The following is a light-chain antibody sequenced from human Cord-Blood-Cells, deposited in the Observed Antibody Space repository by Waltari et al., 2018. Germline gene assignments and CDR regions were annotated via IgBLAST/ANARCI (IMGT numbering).Light chain of an antibody. CDR3: QQYNNWPPYT. V-gene: IGKV3-15*01. Sequence: EIVMTQSPATLSVSPGERATLSCRASQRVSSNLAWYQQKPGQAPRLLIYGASTRATGIPARVIGSGSGTEFTLTISSLQSEDFAVYYCQQYNNWPPYTFGQGTKLEIK. J-gene: IGKJ2*01. CDR1: QRVSSN. CDR2: GAS.